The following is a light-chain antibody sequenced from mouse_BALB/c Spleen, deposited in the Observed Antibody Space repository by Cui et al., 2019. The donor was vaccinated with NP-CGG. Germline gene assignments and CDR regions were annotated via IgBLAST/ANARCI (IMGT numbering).Light chain of an antibody. V-gene: IGLV1*01. CDR1: TGAVTTSNY. J-gene: IGLJ1*01. Sequence: VVTPDSALLTSPGETVTLTCRSSTGAVTTSNYANWVQEKPDHLFTGLIGGTNNRAPGVPARFSGSLIGDKAALTITGAQTEDEAIYFCALWYSNHWVFGGGTKLTVL. CDR3: ALWYSNHWV. CDR2: GTN.